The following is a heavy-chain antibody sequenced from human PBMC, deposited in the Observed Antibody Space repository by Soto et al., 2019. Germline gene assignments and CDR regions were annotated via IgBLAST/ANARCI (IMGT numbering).Heavy chain of an antibody. J-gene: IGHJ4*02. V-gene: IGHV4-39*01. CDR3: ARHNPWGPLDD. D-gene: IGHD3-16*01. CDR2: ILYGGNA. CDR1: GASISDSRFY. Sequence: QLQLQESGPGLVQPSETLSLTCTVSGASISDSRFYWAWIRQPPGKGLEWTASILYGGNAFYNPSLRCRVTISLDTSRNQFSLTLSSVSAADTAVFYCARHNPWGPLDDWGQETLVTVSS.